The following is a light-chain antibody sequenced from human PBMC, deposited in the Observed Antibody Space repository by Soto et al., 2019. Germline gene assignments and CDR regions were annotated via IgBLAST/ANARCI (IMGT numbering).Light chain of an antibody. Sequence: AIQLTQSPSSLSASVGDRVTITCRASQGINSALAWYHQKPGNPPKFLIFDASSLESGVPSRFRVSGSGTDFTLTIRSLQPEDYATYYCQQFNSFPLTFGGGTKVEIK. V-gene: IGKV1-13*02. CDR1: QGINSA. J-gene: IGKJ4*01. CDR2: DAS. CDR3: QQFNSFPLT.